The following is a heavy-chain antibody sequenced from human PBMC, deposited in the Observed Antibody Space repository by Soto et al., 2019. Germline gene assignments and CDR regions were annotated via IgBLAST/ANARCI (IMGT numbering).Heavy chain of an antibody. V-gene: IGHV1-18*01. CDR1: GYTFTSYG. D-gene: IGHD3-10*01. Sequence: QVQLVQSGAEVKKPGASVKVSCKASGYTFTSYGISWVRQAPGQGLEWMGWISAYNGNTNYAQKLQGRVTLTTDTSTSTADMEVRSLRSDATAVYYCARARRKVRGVIIGYCGMYVWGQGTTVTVSS. CDR3: ARARRKVRGVIIGYCGMYV. CDR2: ISAYNGNT. J-gene: IGHJ6*02.